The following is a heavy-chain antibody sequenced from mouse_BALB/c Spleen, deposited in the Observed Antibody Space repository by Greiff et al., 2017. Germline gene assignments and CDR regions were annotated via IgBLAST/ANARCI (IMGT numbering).Heavy chain of an antibody. Sequence: VHLVESGAELVRPGASVTLSCKASGYTFTDYEMHWVKQTPVHGLEWIGAIDPETGGTAYNQKFKGKATLTADKSSSTAYMELRSLTSEDSAVYYCTRRDYGYGYWGQGTTLTVSS. V-gene: IGHV1-15*01. CDR3: TRRDYGYGY. D-gene: IGHD1-2*01. CDR2: IDPETGGT. CDR1: GYTFTDYE. J-gene: IGHJ2*01.